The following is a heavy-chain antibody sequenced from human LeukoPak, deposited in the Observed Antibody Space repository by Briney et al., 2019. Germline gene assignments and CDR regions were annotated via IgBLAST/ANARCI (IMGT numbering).Heavy chain of an antibody. Sequence: TGGSLRLSCAASGFTLTSYAMSWVRQAPGKGLGWVSAISGSGGSTYYADSVKGRFTISRDNSKNTLYLQMNSLRAEDTAVYYCAKVGYSNDWYFDLWGRGTLVTVSS. D-gene: IGHD4-11*01. V-gene: IGHV3-23*01. CDR2: ISGSGGST. CDR3: AKVGYSNDWYFDL. J-gene: IGHJ2*01. CDR1: GFTLTSYA.